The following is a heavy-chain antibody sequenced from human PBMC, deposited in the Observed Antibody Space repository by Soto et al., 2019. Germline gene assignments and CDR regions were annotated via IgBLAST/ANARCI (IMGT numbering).Heavy chain of an antibody. D-gene: IGHD3-16*01. Sequence: SETLSLTCTVSGGSISNYYWSWIRQPPGKGLEWIGYIYYSGSTKYNPSLKSRVTISVDTSKNQFSLKLSSVTAADTAVYFCARMVIPYYYYYMDVWGKGTTVTVSS. CDR3: ARMVIPYYYYYMDV. J-gene: IGHJ6*03. CDR2: IYYSGST. V-gene: IGHV4-59*08. CDR1: GGSISNYY.